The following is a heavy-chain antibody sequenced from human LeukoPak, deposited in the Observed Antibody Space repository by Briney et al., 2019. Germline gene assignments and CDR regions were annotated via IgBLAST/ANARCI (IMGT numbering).Heavy chain of an antibody. V-gene: IGHV3-30*19. CDR3: AREQGRAARYTGGFDY. D-gene: IGHD6-6*01. CDR1: GLTFRNYG. J-gene: IGHJ4*02. CDR2: ISYDGSNK. Sequence: GGSLRLSCAASGLTFRNYGMHGVRQAPGKGLVWGAVISYDGSNKYYADSVKGRFTISRDNSKNTLYLQMNSLRAEDTAVYYCAREQGRAARYTGGFDYWGQGTLVTVSS.